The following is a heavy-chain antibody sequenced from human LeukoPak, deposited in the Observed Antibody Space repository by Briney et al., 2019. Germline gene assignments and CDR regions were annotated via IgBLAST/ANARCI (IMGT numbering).Heavy chain of an antibody. CDR1: GFTFSDYY. J-gene: IGHJ5*01. Sequence: GGSLRLSCAASGFTFSDYYMSWIRQAPGKGLEWVSYISSSGSTIYYADSVKGRFTISRDNSKSTLYLQMNSLRAEDTAVYYCAGAHSSSWSVFWGQGTLVTVSS. CDR2: ISSSGSTI. V-gene: IGHV3-11*01. CDR3: AGAHSSSWSVF. D-gene: IGHD6-13*01.